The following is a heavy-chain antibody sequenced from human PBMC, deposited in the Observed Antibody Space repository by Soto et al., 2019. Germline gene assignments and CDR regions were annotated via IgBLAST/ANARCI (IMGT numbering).Heavy chain of an antibody. CDR1: GYTFTGYY. V-gene: IGHV1-2*02. CDR3: ARGLVGDYDFWSGYYFGHDDAFDI. Sequence: ASVKVSCKASGYTFTGYYMHWVRQAPGQGLEWMGWIDPNSGGTNYAQKFQGRVTMTRDTSISTAYMELSRLRSDDTAVYYCARGLVGDYDFWSGYYFGHDDAFDIWGQGTMVTVS. J-gene: IGHJ3*02. CDR2: IDPNSGGT. D-gene: IGHD3-3*01.